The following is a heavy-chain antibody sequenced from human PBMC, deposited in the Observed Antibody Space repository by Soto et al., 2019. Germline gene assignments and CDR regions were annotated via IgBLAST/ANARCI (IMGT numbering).Heavy chain of an antibody. CDR1: GGTFSTDA. J-gene: IGHJ5*02. CDR2: IIPMFGTT. D-gene: IGHD6-19*01. V-gene: IGHV1-69*13. Sequence: SVKVSCKASGGTFSTDAISWVRQAPGQGLEWMGGIIPMFGTTKYAQKFQGRVTITADETTSTAYMEMSSLRSEDTAVYYCARGSSVAGTYNWFDPWGQGTLVTVSS. CDR3: ARGSSVAGTYNWFDP.